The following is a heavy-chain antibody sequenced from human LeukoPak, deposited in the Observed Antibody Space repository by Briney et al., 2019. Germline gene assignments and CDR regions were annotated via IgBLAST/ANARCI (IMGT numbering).Heavy chain of an antibody. Sequence: ASVKVSCKASGYTFTSYGISWVRQAPGQGLEWMGWISAYNGNTNYAQKLQGRVTMTTDTSTSTAYMELRSLRSDDTAVYYCARDLDDSSGYYYVKGPLDYWGQGTLVTVSS. CDR1: GYTFTSYG. CDR2: ISAYNGNT. J-gene: IGHJ4*02. D-gene: IGHD3-22*01. V-gene: IGHV1-18*01. CDR3: ARDLDDSSGYYYVKGPLDY.